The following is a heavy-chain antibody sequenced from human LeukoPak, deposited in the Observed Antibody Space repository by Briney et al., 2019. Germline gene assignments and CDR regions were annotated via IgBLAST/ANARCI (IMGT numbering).Heavy chain of an antibody. CDR2: ISAYNGNT. D-gene: IGHD2-2*01. J-gene: IGHJ6*03. CDR3: ARVPKDIVVVPAAPGYYYYYYMDV. V-gene: IGHV1-18*01. CDR1: GYTFTSYG. Sequence: GASVKVSCKASGYTFTSYGISWVRQAPGQGLEWMGWISAYNGNTNYAQKLQGRVTMTTDTSTSTAYMELRSLRSDDTAVYYCARVPKDIVVVPAAPGYYYYYYMDVRGKGTTVTVSS.